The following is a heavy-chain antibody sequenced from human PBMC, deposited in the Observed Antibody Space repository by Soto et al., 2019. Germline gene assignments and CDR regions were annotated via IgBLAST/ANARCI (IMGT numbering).Heavy chain of an antibody. J-gene: IGHJ6*02. D-gene: IGHD3-22*01. CDR2: ISSSSSYI. CDR3: ARDVGDYYDSSGYSYGMDV. CDR1: VFTFSSYS. Sequence: PRWSLRLSCSASVFTFSSYSMNWFRQAPGKGLEWVSSISSSSSYIYYADSVKGRFTISRDNAKNSLYLQMNSLRAEDTAVYYCARDVGDYYDSSGYSYGMDVWGQGTTVTVSS. V-gene: IGHV3-21*01.